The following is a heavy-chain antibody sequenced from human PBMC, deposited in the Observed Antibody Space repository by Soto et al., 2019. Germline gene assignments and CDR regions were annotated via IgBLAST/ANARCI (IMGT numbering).Heavy chain of an antibody. CDR3: ARHQGDYNYYYYMDV. CDR2: IYYSGST. D-gene: IGHD2-21*02. Sequence: SETLSLTCTVSGGSISSSSYYWGWIRQPPGKGLEWIGSIYYSGSTYYNPSLKSRVTISVDTSKNQFSLKLSSVTAADTAVYYCARHQGDYNYYYYMDVWGKGTTVTVSS. V-gene: IGHV4-39*01. J-gene: IGHJ6*03. CDR1: GGSISSSSYY.